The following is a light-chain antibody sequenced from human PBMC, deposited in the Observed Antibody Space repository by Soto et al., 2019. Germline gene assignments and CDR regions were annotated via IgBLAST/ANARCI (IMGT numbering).Light chain of an antibody. CDR3: QQYNNWPTWT. CDR2: GAS. J-gene: IGKJ1*01. Sequence: ETVMTQSPATLSVSPGERATLSCRASQSVSSKLAWYQQKPGQAPRLLIYGASTRATGIPARFSGSGSETEFTLTISSLQAEDSAVYFCQQYNNWPTWTFGQGTKVDIK. V-gene: IGKV3-15*01. CDR1: QSVSSK.